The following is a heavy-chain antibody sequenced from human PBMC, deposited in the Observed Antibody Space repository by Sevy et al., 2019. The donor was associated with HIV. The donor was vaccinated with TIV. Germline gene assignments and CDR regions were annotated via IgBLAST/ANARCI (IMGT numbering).Heavy chain of an antibody. Sequence: GGSLRLSCAASGFTFSSYEMNWVRQAPGMGLEWVSYISSSGSTIYYADSVKGRFTISRDNAKNSLYLQMNSLRAEDTAVYYCASSNWGIIDYWGQGTLVTVSS. V-gene: IGHV3-48*03. CDR2: ISSSGSTI. CDR1: GFTFSSYE. J-gene: IGHJ4*02. CDR3: ASSNWGIIDY. D-gene: IGHD7-27*01.